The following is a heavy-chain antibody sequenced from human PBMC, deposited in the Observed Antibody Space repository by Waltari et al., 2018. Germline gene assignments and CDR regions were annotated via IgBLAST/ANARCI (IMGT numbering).Heavy chain of an antibody. CDR1: GGSISSGSYY. D-gene: IGHD3-16*02. CDR2: IYTSGST. Sequence: QVQLQESGPGLVKPSQTLSLTCTVSGGSISSGSYYWSWIRQPAGKGLEWIGYIYTSGSTNYNPSLKSRFTISVDTSKNQFSLKLSSVTAADTAVYYCARGYRRDGYDYWGQGTLVTVSS. CDR3: ARGYRRDGYDY. J-gene: IGHJ4*02. V-gene: IGHV4-61*09.